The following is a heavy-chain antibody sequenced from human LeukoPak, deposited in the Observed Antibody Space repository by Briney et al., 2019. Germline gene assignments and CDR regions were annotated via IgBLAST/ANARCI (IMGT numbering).Heavy chain of an antibody. J-gene: IGHJ4*02. Sequence: GGSLRLSCAASGFTFSSYSMNWVRQAPGKGLEWVSSISGSGGSTYYADSVKGRFTISRDNSKNTLYLQMNSLRAEDTAVYYCAKYPVRGVNPYYFDYWGQGTLVTVSS. V-gene: IGHV3-23*01. CDR3: AKYPVRGVNPYYFDY. D-gene: IGHD3-10*01. CDR1: GFTFSSYS. CDR2: ISGSGGST.